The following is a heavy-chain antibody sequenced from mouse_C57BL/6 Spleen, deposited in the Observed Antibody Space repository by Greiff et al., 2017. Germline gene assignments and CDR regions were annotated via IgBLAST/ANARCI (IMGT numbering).Heavy chain of an antibody. D-gene: IGHD1-1*01. J-gene: IGHJ4*01. CDR1: GYTFTDYY. Sequence: VQLQQSGAELVRPGASVKLSCKASGYTFTDYYINWVKQRPGQGLEWIARIYPGRGNTYYNEKFKGKATLTAEKSSSTAYMQLSSLTSEDSAVYFCARYHDGSSYAMDYGGQGTSVTVSS. CDR3: ARYHDGSSYAMDY. CDR2: IYPGRGNT. V-gene: IGHV1-76*01.